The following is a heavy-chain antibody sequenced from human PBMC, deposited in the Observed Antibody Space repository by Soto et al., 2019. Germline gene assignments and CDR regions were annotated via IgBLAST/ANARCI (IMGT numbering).Heavy chain of an antibody. D-gene: IGHD4-17*01. CDR3: ARAPGGDYDNWFDP. Sequence: GGSLRLSCAASGFTFSSYAMSWVRQAPGKGLEYVSAISGSGGSTYYADSVKGRFTISRDNSKNTLYLQMGSLRAEDMAVYYCARAPGGDYDNWFDPWGQGTLVTVSS. CDR1: GFTFSSYA. CDR2: ISGSGGST. J-gene: IGHJ5*02. V-gene: IGHV3-23*01.